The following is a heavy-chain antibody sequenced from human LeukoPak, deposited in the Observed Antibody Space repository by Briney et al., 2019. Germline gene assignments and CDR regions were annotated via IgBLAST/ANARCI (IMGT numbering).Heavy chain of an antibody. V-gene: IGHV1-2*02. J-gene: IGHJ5*02. Sequence: ASVKVSCKASGYTFTGYFMHWVRQAPGQGLEWMGWINPNSGATNYAQKFQGRVTITRDTSISTVYMELSRLRSDDSAVYYCARAYDFWRGYSWGQGKLVTVSS. CDR1: GYTFTGYF. CDR3: ARAYDFWRGYS. D-gene: IGHD3-3*01. CDR2: INPNSGAT.